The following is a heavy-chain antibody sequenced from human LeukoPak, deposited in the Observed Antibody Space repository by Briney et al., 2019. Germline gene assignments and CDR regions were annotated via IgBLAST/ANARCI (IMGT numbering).Heavy chain of an antibody. CDR1: AFTFNTYW. V-gene: IGHV3-48*04. CDR3: AREAAYMDV. J-gene: IGHJ6*03. CDR2: NSSSGCTI. Sequence: PGGSLRLSCAASAFTFNTYWMHWVRQAPGKGLEWVSYNSSSGCTIYYADSVKGRFTISRDNAKNSLYLQMNSLRAEDTAVYYCAREAAYMDVWGKGTTVTVSS.